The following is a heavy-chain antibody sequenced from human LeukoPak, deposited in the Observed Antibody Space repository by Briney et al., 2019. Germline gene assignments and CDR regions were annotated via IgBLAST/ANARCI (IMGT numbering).Heavy chain of an antibody. J-gene: IGHJ4*02. CDR2: YFSTAT. CDR1: GGSSSPFS. V-gene: IGHV4-59*01. Sequence: SEALSLTCTVSGGSSSPFSWSWFRQTPDRGLEWIGSYFSTATKTNPSLGRRVAISVDTSENQLFLRLRSLTPADTASYYCARDTSVASGTQHWGPGTLVTVSS. D-gene: IGHD6-19*01. CDR3: ARDTSVASGTQH.